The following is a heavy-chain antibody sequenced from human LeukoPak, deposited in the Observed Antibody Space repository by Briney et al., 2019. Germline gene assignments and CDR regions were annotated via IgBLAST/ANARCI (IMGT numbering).Heavy chain of an antibody. D-gene: IGHD3-16*01. J-gene: IGHJ4*02. CDR3: ALVNYDYVWGSYSYYFDY. CDR2: IRAYNGNT. CDR1: GYTFTSYG. Sequence: GASVKVSCKASGYTFTSYGISWVRQAPGQGLEWMGWIRAYNGNTNYAQKLQARVTMTTDTSTSTAYMELRSLRSDDTAVYYCALVNYDYVWGSYSYYFDYWGQGTLVTVSS. V-gene: IGHV1-18*01.